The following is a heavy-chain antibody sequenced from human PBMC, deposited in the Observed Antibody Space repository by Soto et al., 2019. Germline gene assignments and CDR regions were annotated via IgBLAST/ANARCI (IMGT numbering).Heavy chain of an antibody. CDR3: TTYYYDSSGYYLGYFDY. Sequence: PVGSLRLSCTASGFTFGDYAMSWVRQAPGKGLEWVGFIRSKAYGGTTEYAASVKGRFTISRDDSKSIAYLQMNSLKTEDTAVYYCTTYYYDSSGYYLGYFDYWGQGTLVTVSS. CDR2: IRSKAYGGTT. V-gene: IGHV3-49*04. D-gene: IGHD3-22*01. CDR1: GFTFGDYA. J-gene: IGHJ4*02.